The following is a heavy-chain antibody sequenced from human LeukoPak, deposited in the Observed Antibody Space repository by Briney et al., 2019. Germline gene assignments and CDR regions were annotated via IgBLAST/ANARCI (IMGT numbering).Heavy chain of an antibody. CDR3: ARGGITMVRGVILSPFDY. J-gene: IGHJ4*02. Sequence: GASVKVSCKASGYTFTSYYMHWVRQAPGQGLEWMGIINPSGGSTSYAQKFQGRVTMTRDTSTSTVYMELSSLRSEDTAVYYCARGGITMVRGVILSPFDYWGQGTLVTVSS. CDR1: GYTFTSYY. D-gene: IGHD3-10*01. V-gene: IGHV1-46*03. CDR2: INPSGGST.